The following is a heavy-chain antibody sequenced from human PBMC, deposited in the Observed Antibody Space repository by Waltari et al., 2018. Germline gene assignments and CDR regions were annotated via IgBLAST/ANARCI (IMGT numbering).Heavy chain of an antibody. CDR2: IKQDGSEK. V-gene: IGHV3-7*01. CDR1: GFTFSRYW. J-gene: IGHJ4*02. CDR3: ARINDYYDSSGLDY. D-gene: IGHD3-22*01. Sequence: EVQLVESGGGLVQPGGSLRLSCAASGFTFSRYWMSWVRLCPGKGLEWVANIKQDGSEKYYVDSVKGRFTISRDNAKNSLYLQMNSLRAEDTAVYYCARINDYYDSSGLDYWGQGTLVTVSS.